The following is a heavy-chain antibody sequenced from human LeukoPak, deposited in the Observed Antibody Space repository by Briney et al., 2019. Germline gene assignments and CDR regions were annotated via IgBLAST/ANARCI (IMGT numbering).Heavy chain of an antibody. CDR3: ARSGRPMTTVTSGYAFDI. Sequence: GGSLRLSCAASGFTVSSNYMSWVRQAPGKGLEWVSVIYSGGSTYYADSVKGRFTISRDKSKNTLYVQMNSLRAEDTAVYYCARSGRPMTTVTSGYAFDIWGQGTMVTVSS. D-gene: IGHD4-17*01. CDR1: GFTVSSNY. J-gene: IGHJ3*02. V-gene: IGHV3-53*01. CDR2: IYSGGST.